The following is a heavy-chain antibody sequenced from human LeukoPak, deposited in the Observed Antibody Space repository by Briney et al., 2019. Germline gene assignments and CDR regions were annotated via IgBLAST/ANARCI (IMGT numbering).Heavy chain of an antibody. CDR2: IYYSGGT. Sequence: KPSETLSLTCTVSGVSISPYYWSWIRQPPGKGLEWIGNIYYSGGTNYNPSLKSRVTISVDTSKNQFSLKLSSVTAADTAVYYCARVSGSFMTGCVDYWGQGTLVTVSS. D-gene: IGHD3-9*01. CDR3: ARVSGSFMTGCVDY. CDR1: GVSISPYY. V-gene: IGHV4-59*01. J-gene: IGHJ4*02.